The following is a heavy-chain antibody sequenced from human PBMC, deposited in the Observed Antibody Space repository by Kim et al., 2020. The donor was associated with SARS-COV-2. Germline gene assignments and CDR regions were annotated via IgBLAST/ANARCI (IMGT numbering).Heavy chain of an antibody. Sequence: GGCLRLSCAASGFTFSDYPMHWVRRPPGKGLEWLSLLSYDGVSKFYADSVRGRVTISRDNSRNTLYLQVNSLRPDDTAVYYCVRDAALHRQPPNWSLNWFDSWGQGILVTVSS. D-gene: IGHD6-25*01. CDR3: VRDAALHRQPPNWSLNWFDS. J-gene: IGHJ5*01. CDR1: GFTFSDYP. V-gene: IGHV3-30*04. CDR2: LSYDGVSK.